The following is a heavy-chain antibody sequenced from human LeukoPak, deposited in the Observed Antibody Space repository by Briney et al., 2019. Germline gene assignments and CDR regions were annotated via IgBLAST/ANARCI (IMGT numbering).Heavy chain of an antibody. D-gene: IGHD4-17*01. CDR2: IYHSGST. CDR1: GGSISSFY. J-gene: IGHJ4*02. CDR3: ASEPMTTGKGGFDY. V-gene: IGHV4-59*01. Sequence: PSETLSLTCTVSGGSISSFYWSWIRQPPGKGLEWIGYIYHSGSTNYNPSLKSRVTISVDTSKSQFSLRLSSVTAADTAVYYCASEPMTTGKGGFDYWGQGTLVTVSS.